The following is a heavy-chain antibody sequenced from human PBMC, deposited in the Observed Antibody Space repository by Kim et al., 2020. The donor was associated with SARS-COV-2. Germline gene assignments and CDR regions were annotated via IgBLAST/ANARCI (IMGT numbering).Heavy chain of an antibody. CDR1: GFTFDNYS. D-gene: IGHD3-3*01. V-gene: IGHV3-43*01. J-gene: IGHJ4*02. Sequence: GGSLRLSCAASGFTFDNYSMHWVRQAPGKGLEWVSLISWDGGSTYYADSVKGRFTISRDNSKNSLYLQMNSLRTEDTALYYCAKEGLLESLYYFDYWGQGTLVTVSS. CDR3: AKEGLLESLYYFDY. CDR2: ISWDGGST.